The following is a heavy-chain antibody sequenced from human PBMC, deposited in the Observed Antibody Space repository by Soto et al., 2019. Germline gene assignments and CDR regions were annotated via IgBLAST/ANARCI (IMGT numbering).Heavy chain of an antibody. CDR1: GYTFTSYY. V-gene: IGHV1-3*01. CDR3: ASAVALPQSYGMDV. J-gene: IGHJ6*04. CDR2: INAGNGNT. D-gene: IGHD2-15*01. Sequence: ASVKVSCKASGYTFTSYYMHWVRQAPGQGLEWMGWINAGNGNTKYSQKFQGRVTITADKSTSTAYMELSSLRSEDTAVYYCASAVALPQSYGMDVWGKGPRVT.